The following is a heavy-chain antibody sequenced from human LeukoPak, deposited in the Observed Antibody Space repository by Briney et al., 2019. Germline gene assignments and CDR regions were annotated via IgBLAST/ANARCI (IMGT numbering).Heavy chain of an antibody. J-gene: IGHJ3*02. CDR2: IYYSGST. CDR1: GGSISGFY. Sequence: PSETLSLTCTVSGGSISGFYWSWIRQPPGKGLEWIGYIYYSGSTNYNPSLKSRVTISVDTSKNQFSLKLSSVTAADTAVYYCASLGDDHDFWFFDIWGQGTMVTVSS. V-gene: IGHV4-59*08. CDR3: ASLGDDHDFWFFDI. D-gene: IGHD3-3*01.